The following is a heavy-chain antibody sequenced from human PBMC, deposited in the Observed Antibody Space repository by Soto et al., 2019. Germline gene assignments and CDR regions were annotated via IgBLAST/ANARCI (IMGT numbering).Heavy chain of an antibody. D-gene: IGHD6-13*01. J-gene: IGHJ6*03. V-gene: IGHV4-4*02. CDR2: IYHSGST. CDR1: SGSISSSNW. Sequence: SETLSLTCAVSSGSISSSNWWSWVRQPPGKGLEWIGEIYHSGSTNYNPSLKSRVTISVDKSKNQFSLKLSSVTAADTAVYYCARERSEYSSSWYYYYYMDVWDKGTTVT. CDR3: ARERSEYSSSWYYYYYMDV.